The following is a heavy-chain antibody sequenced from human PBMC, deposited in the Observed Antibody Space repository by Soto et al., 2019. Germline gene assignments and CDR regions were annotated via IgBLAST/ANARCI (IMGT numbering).Heavy chain of an antibody. CDR3: ATPHGDWLFYFDY. J-gene: IGHJ4*02. D-gene: IGHD3-9*01. CDR2: ISSSGSTI. V-gene: IGHV3-11*01. CDR1: GFTFSDYY. Sequence: GGSLRLSCAASGFTFSDYYMSWIRQAPGKGLEWVSYISSSGSTIYYADSVKGRFTISRDNAKNSLYLQMNSLRAEDTAVYYCATPHGDWLFYFDYWGQGTLVTVSS.